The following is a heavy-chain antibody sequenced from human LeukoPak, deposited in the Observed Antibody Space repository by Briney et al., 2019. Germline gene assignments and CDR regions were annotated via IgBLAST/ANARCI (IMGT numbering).Heavy chain of an antibody. CDR2: ISGSGGGT. D-gene: IGHD6-19*01. Sequence: LSLTCTVSGGSVSSGAYYWSWIRQAPGKGLERVSDISGSGGGTYYADSVKGRFTISRDNSKNTLYLQMNSLRAEDTAVYYCARASGWTHYFDYWGQGTLVTVSS. V-gene: IGHV3-23*01. J-gene: IGHJ4*02. CDR1: GGSVSSGAYY. CDR3: ARASGWTHYFDY.